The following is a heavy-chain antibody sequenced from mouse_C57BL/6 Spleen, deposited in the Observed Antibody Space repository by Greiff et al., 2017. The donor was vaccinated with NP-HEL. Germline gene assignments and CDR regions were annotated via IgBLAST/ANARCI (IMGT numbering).Heavy chain of an antibody. CDR3: AREGITTVVATSYFDY. Sequence: QVQLQQPGAELMKPGASVKLSCKASGYTFTSYWMHWVKQRPGRGLEWIGRIDPNSGGTKYNEKFKSKATLTVDKPSSTAYMQLSSLTSEDSAVYYCAREGITTVVATSYFDYWGQGTTLTVSS. CDR1: GYTFTSYW. D-gene: IGHD1-1*01. J-gene: IGHJ2*01. CDR2: IDPNSGGT. V-gene: IGHV1-72*01.